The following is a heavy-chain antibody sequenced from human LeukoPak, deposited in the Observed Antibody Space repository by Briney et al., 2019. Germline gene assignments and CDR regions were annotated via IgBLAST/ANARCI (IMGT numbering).Heavy chain of an antibody. CDR2: ISSSSSTI. V-gene: IGHV3-48*01. CDR1: GFTFSTYS. Sequence: PGGSLRLSCAASGFTFSTYSMNWVRQAPGKGLEWVSYISSSSSTIYFADSVKGRFTISRDNAKNSLYLQMNSLRAEDTAVYYCARDRYDYVWGSYRYTFDYWGREPWSPSPQ. J-gene: IGHJ4*02. D-gene: IGHD3-16*02. CDR3: ARDRYDYVWGSYRYTFDY.